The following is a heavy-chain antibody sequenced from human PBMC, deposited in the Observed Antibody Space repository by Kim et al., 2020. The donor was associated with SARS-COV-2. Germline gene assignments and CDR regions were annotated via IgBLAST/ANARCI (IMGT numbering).Heavy chain of an antibody. V-gene: IGHV4-39*01. Sequence: SETLSLTCTVSGGSISSSSYYWGWIRQPPGKGLEWIGSIYYSGSTYYNPSLKSRVTISVDTSKNQFSLKLSSVTAADTAVYYCARQTKSYSSSWYEARPLRYWGQGTLVTVSS. CDR3: ARQTKSYSSSWYEARPLRY. D-gene: IGHD6-13*01. J-gene: IGHJ4*02. CDR2: IYYSGST. CDR1: GGSISSSSYY.